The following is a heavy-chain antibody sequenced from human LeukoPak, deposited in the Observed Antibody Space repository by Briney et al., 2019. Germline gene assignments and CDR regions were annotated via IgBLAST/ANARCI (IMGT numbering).Heavy chain of an antibody. V-gene: IGHV1-2*06. CDR1: GYTFTGYY. CDR2: INPNSGGT. CDR3: ARVPTRGYYYDSSGYYYVS. Sequence: ASVKVSRKASGYTFTGYYMHWGRQAPGQGLEWMGRINPNSGGTNYAQKFQGRVTMTRDTSISTAYMELSRLRSDDTAVYYCARVPTRGYYYDSSGYYYVSWGQGTLVTVSS. J-gene: IGHJ5*02. D-gene: IGHD3-22*01.